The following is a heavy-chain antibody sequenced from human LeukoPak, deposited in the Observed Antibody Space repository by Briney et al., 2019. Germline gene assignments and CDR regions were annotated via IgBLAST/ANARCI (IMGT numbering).Heavy chain of an antibody. V-gene: IGHV1-2*02. D-gene: IGHD3-3*01. CDR2: MNPNSGGT. Sequence: ASVKVSCEASGYTFTSYDINWVRQATGQGLEWMGWMNPNSGGTNYAQKFQGRVTMTRDTSISTAYMELSRLRSDDTAVYYCARITIFGVANSYYYYYYGMDVWGQGTTVTVSS. CDR3: ARITIFGVANSYYYYYYGMDV. J-gene: IGHJ6*02. CDR1: GYTFTSYD.